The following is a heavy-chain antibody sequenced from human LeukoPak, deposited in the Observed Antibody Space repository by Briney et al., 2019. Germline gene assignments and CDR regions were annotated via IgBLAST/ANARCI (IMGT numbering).Heavy chain of an antibody. J-gene: IGHJ4*02. V-gene: IGHV3-23*01. CDR3: ASGSNGYLYFAS. CDR1: GFTFRSHA. D-gene: IGHD3-16*01. Sequence: QTGGSLRLSCVGSGFTFRSHAMSWVRQAPGKGLEWVSAISGSGGTAYYADSVKGRFTISRDNSRNTLFLQMDSLGAEDTAVYFCASGSNGYLYFASWGQGTLVTVSS. CDR2: ISGSGGTA.